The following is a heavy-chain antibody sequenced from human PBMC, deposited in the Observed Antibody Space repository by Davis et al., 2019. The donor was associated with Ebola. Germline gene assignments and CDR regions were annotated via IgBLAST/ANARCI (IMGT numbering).Heavy chain of an antibody. CDR2: INTNTGNP. CDR1: GYTFTSYA. D-gene: IGHD1-1*01. J-gene: IGHJ4*02. Sequence: AASAQVSCNASGYTFTSYAMNWVRQAAGQGLEWMGWINTNTGNPTYAQGFTGRFVFSLDTSVSTAYLQISSLKAEDTAVYYCARVLSVRLGRRFGLGYWGQGTLVTVSS. V-gene: IGHV7-4-1*02. CDR3: ARVLSVRLGRRFGLGY.